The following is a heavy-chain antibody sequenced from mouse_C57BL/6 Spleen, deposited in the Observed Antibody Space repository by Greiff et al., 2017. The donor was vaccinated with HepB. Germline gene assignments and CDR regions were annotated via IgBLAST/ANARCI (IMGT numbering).Heavy chain of an antibody. D-gene: IGHD2-3*01. J-gene: IGHJ1*03. CDR2: IYPGDGDT. CDR3: ASGDGYFDV. Sequence: VQLQQSGPELVKPGASVKISCKASGYAFSSSWMNWVKQRPGKGLEWIGRIYPGDGDTNYNGKFKGKATLTADKSSSTACMQLSSLTSEDSAVYFCASGDGYFDVWGTGTTVTVSS. CDR1: GYAFSSSW. V-gene: IGHV1-82*01.